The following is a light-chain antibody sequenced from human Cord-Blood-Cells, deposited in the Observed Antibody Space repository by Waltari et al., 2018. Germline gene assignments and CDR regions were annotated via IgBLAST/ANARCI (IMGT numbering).Light chain of an antibody. J-gene: IGLJ1*01. CDR1: SSYVGGYNY. Sequence: QSALTQPASVSGSPGQSITISCTGTSSYVGGYNYGSWYQQHPGKAPKLMIYEVSNRPSGVSNRFSGSKSGNTASLTISGLQAEDEADYYCSSYTSSSTLVFGTGTKVTVL. V-gene: IGLV2-14*01. CDR2: EVS. CDR3: SSYTSSSTLV.